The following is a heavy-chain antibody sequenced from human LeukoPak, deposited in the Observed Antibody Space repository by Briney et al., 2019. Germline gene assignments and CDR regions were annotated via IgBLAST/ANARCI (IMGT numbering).Heavy chain of an antibody. CDR1: GGSISSSNYY. J-gene: IGHJ4*02. CDR2: IYYSGST. D-gene: IGHD4-23*01. V-gene: IGHV4-39*01. Sequence: KPSETLSLTCTVSGGSISSSNYYWGWIRQPPGKGLEWIGSIYYSGSTYYNPSLNSRVTISVDTSKNQFSLKVRSVTAADTAVYYCARYGGNSGYWGQGTLVTVSS. CDR3: ARYGGNSGY.